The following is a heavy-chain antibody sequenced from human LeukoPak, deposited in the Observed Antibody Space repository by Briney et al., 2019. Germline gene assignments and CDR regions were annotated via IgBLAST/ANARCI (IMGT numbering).Heavy chain of an antibody. CDR3: AAGYCTSISCYAAGV. V-gene: IGHV1-58*01. D-gene: IGHD2-2*01. Sequence: SVKVSCTGSSLTFSNSAVQWVRQGRGQRLEWIGWIVVGSGDTNYAQRFQERVTITRDMSTNTAYMELSSLSSEDTAVYYCAAGYCTSISCYAAGVWGQGATVIVSS. CDR1: SLTFSNSA. J-gene: IGHJ6*02. CDR2: IVVGSGDT.